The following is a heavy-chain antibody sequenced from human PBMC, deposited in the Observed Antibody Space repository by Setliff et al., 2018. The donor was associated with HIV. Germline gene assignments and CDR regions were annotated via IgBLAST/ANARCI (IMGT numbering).Heavy chain of an antibody. Sequence: ASVKVSCKASGYSFARYGLSWVRQAPGQGLEWMGWISGYNGNTKYVQKLPGRVTMTTDTSTSTVHMELRSLRSDDTDVYYCARVPYRSAWFSGGHDAFDVWGQGTMVTVSS. CDR2: ISGYNGNT. CDR3: ARVPYRSAWFSGGHDAFDV. J-gene: IGHJ3*01. V-gene: IGHV1-18*01. CDR1: GYSFARYG. D-gene: IGHD6-19*01.